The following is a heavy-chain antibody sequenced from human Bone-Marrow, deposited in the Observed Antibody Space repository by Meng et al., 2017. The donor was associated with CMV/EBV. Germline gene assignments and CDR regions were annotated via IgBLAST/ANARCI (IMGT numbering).Heavy chain of an antibody. V-gene: IGHV3-21*01. Sequence: GESLKISCAASGFTFSSYSMNWVRQAPGKGLEWVSSISGNGNYIFTADAVKGRFTISRDNAKNSLYLQMNSLRAEDTAVYYCARGPDFSYWGQGTLVTVSS. CDR3: ARGPDFSY. CDR1: GFTFSSYS. J-gene: IGHJ4*02. D-gene: IGHD3/OR15-3a*01. CDR2: ISGNGNYI.